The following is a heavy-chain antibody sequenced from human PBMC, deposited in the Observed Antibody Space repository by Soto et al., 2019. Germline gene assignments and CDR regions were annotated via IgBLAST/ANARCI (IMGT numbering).Heavy chain of an antibody. CDR1: GGSVNSGGYS. Sequence: QVQLQESGSRLVRPSQTVSLTCSVSGGSVNSGGYSWSWILQPPGKVLEWIAFISPSGRPAYNPSLKSRVTISVDRSKNQISLELSSVNAADTAVYYCTRGVLAWGPGTRVTVSS. D-gene: IGHD2-8*01. CDR3: TRGVLA. CDR2: ISPSGRP. J-gene: IGHJ5*02. V-gene: IGHV4-30-2*01.